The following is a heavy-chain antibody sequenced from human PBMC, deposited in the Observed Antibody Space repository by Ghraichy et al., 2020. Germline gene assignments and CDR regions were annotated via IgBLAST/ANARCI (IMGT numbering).Heavy chain of an antibody. CDR1: GGSFSGYY. D-gene: IGHD5-12*01. CDR3: ARASIRDGMDV. J-gene: IGHJ6*02. V-gene: IGHV4-34*01. CDR2: ITHTGGT. Sequence: ESLNISCAVYGGSFSGYYWTWISQPPGKGLEWIGQITHTGGTNYNPSLKSRVTISLDTSKKQFSLKLRSVTAADTAVYFCARASIRDGMDVWGQGTTVTVSS.